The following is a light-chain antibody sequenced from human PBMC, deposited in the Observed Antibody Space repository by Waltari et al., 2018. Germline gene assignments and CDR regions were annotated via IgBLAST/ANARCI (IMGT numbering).Light chain of an antibody. J-gene: IGLJ2*01. V-gene: IGLV2-14*03. CDR3: SSYTSRNTLL. CDR2: DVN. Sequence: QSALTQPASVSGSPGQSITISCPGTSSDVGGFEYFSWYQQHPNKAPKLLIYDVNNRPSGVSNRFSGSKSGNTASLTISGLQAEDEADYYCSSYTSRNTLLFGGGTKLTAL. CDR1: SSDVGGFEY.